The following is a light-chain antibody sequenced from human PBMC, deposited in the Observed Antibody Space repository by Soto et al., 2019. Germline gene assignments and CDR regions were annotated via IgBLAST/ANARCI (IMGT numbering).Light chain of an antibody. CDR1: QDISSY. J-gene: IGKJ2*01. CDR3: QQGYSTPYT. V-gene: IGKV1-39*01. CDR2: AAS. Sequence: DIQMTQSPSSLSASVGDTITITCRASQDISSYLNWYQHSAGSAPNLLIYAASTLQSGVPSRFSGSGSGTDFTLTISSLQPEDFATYYCQQGYSTPYTFGQGTRLEIK.